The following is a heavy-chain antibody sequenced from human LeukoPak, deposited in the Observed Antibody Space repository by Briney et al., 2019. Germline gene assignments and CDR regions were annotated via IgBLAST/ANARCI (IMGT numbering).Heavy chain of an antibody. D-gene: IGHD1-7*01. CDR1: GFTFTSSA. CDR3: TAGTQGGDWFDP. J-gene: IGHJ5*02. CDR2: IVVGSGNT. V-gene: IGHV1-58*02. Sequence: SVKVSCKASGFTFTSSAMQWVRQARGQRLEWIGWIVVGSGNTNYAQKFQERVTITRDMSKSIAYMELSSLRSEDTAVYYCTAGTQGGDWFDPWGQGTLVTVSS.